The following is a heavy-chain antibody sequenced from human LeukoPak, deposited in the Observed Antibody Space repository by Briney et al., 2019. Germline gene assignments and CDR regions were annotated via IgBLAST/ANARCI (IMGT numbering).Heavy chain of an antibody. CDR2: MYSGGST. D-gene: IGHD2-2*01. J-gene: IGHJ6*02. CDR3: AREQVVVGRGYYGMDV. CDR1: GFTFSNYW. V-gene: IGHV3-66*01. Sequence: PGGSLRLSCAASGFTFSNYWMSWVRQAPGKGLEWVSVMYSGGSTFYGDSVKGRFTISRDNSMNTLYLQMNSLRVDDTAVYYCAREQVVVGRGYYGMDVWGQGTTVTVSS.